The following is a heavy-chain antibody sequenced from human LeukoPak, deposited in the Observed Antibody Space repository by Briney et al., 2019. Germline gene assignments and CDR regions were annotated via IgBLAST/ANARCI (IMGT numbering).Heavy chain of an antibody. V-gene: IGHV3-23*01. J-gene: IGHJ4*02. CDR3: AKVIREVDMSYDY. Sequence: GGSLRLSCVVSGFTFNNYAMSWVRQAPGKGLEWVSTISGGGGYTYYADSVKGRFAVSRDNSKNTLDLQMNSLRAEDTAVYYCAKVIREVDMSYDYWGQGALVTVSS. CDR2: ISGGGGYT. CDR1: GFTFNNYA. D-gene: IGHD5-24*01.